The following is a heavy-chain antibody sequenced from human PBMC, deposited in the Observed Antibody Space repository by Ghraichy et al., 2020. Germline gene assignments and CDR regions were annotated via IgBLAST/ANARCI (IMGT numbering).Heavy chain of an antibody. CDR1: GGSFSGYY. D-gene: IGHD3-3*01. Sequence: SQTLSLTCAVYGGSFSGYYWSWIRQPPGKGLEWIGEINHSGSTNYNPSLKSRVTISVDTSKNQFSLKLSSVTAADTAVYYCARGAYDFWSGYYRRPFDYWVRGTLVTVSS. V-gene: IGHV4-34*01. CDR2: INHSGST. J-gene: IGHJ4*02. CDR3: ARGAYDFWSGYYRRPFDY.